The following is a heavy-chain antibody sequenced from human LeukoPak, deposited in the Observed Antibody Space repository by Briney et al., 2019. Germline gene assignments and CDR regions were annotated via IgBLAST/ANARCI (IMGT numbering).Heavy chain of an antibody. CDR2: INHSGSA. J-gene: IGHJ4*02. V-gene: IGHV4-34*01. Sequence: SETLSLTCAVSGGSFSDYSWSWIRQPPGKGLKWIGEINHSGSANYNPSLKSRITISVDTSKNQFSLKLNSMTAADTAVYYCARVGYYRLDYWGQGTLVTASS. D-gene: IGHD3-22*01. CDR1: GGSFSDYS. CDR3: ARVGYYRLDY.